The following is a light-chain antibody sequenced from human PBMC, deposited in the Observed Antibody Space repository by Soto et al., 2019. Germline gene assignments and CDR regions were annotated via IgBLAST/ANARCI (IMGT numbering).Light chain of an antibody. J-gene: IGKJ1*01. CDR2: AAS. CDR3: QQSYNTTLT. Sequence: WYQQLPGKTPKRLIYAASRLQSGVASRCSGSSAETDFTITISSLQPEDFVTYSCQQSYNTTLTFGQGTKVDIK. V-gene: IGKV1-39*01.